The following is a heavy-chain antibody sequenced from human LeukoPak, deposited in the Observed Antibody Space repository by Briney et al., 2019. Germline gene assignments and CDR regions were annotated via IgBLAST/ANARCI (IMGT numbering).Heavy chain of an antibody. D-gene: IGHD2-21*02. V-gene: IGHV3-66*01. CDR3: ARGYSSRAGTTDCCPLDY. CDR2: IYSDGST. Sequence: GGSLRLSCAASGFSVISNYMSWVRQVPGKGLERVSSIYSDGSTYYADSVKGRFTISRDNSKNTLYLQMSSLRVEDTAVYYCARGYSSRAGTTDCCPLDYWGQGILVTVSS. J-gene: IGHJ4*02. CDR1: GFSVISNY.